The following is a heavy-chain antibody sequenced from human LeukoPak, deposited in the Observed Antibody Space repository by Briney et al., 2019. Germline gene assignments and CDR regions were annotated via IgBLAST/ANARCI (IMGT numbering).Heavy chain of an antibody. D-gene: IGHD3-10*01. CDR2: INHSGST. CDR3: ARHVKPMVRVTTPYFDY. V-gene: IGHV4-39*01. CDR1: GGSISTSNYY. Sequence: SETLSLTCTVSGGSISTSNYYWGWIRQPPGKGLEWIGEINHSGSTNYNPSLKSRVTISVDTSKNQFSLKLSSVTAADTAVYYCARHVKPMVRVTTPYFDYWGQGTLVTVSS. J-gene: IGHJ4*02.